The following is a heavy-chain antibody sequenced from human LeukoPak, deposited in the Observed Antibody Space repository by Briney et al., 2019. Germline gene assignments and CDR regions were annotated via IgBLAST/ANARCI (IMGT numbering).Heavy chain of an antibody. CDR2: IKQVGSEK. V-gene: IGHV3-7*01. CDR3: AIVRRYSSSWGYYFDY. D-gene: IGHD6-13*01. CDR1: GFTFSSYW. J-gene: IGHJ4*02. Sequence: GGSLRLSCAASGFTFSSYWMSWVRQAPGKGLEWVANIKQVGSEKYYVDSVKGRFTISRDNAKNSLYLEMKSLRAADTAVYYCAIVRRYSSSWGYYFDYWGQGTLVTVSS.